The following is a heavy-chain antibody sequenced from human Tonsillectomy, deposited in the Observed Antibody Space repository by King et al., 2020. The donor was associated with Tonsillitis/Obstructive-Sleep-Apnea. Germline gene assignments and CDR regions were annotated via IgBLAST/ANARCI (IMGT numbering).Heavy chain of an antibody. D-gene: IGHD4-17*01. CDR3: AGHLTTDYFDY. CDR1: GVSITSNTYY. CDR2: FSYSGSA. J-gene: IGHJ4*02. Sequence: LQLQESGPGLVKPSETLSLTCTVSGVSITSNTYYWGWIRQPPGKGLEWIASFSYSGSAYYNPSLQSRVTISVDTSKNQFSLRLSSVTATDTAVYYCAGHLTTDYFDYWGQGTLVAVSS. V-gene: IGHV4-39*01.